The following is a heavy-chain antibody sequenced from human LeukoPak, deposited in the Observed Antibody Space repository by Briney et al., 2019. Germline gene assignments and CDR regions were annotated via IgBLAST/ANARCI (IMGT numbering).Heavy chain of an antibody. D-gene: IGHD1-26*01. Sequence: GASVKVSCKASGYTFTSYGISWVRQAPGQGLEWMGWISAYNGNTNYAQKLQGRVTMTTDTSTSTAYMELRGLRSDDTAVYYCARDSVVGATTRAFDIWGQGTMVTVSS. CDR3: ARDSVVGATTRAFDI. CDR2: ISAYNGNT. V-gene: IGHV1-18*01. J-gene: IGHJ3*02. CDR1: GYTFTSYG.